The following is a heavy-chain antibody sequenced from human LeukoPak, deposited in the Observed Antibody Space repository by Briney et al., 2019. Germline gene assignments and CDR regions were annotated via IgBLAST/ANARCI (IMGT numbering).Heavy chain of an antibody. Sequence: KPSETLSLTCAVYGGSFSGYYWSWIRQPPGKGLEWIGEINHSGSTNYNPSLKSRVTISVDTSKNQFSLKLSSVTAADTAVYYCAGSNPTNDYWGQGTLVTVSS. J-gene: IGHJ4*02. CDR2: INHSGST. D-gene: IGHD1-14*01. CDR3: AGSNPTNDY. V-gene: IGHV4-34*01. CDR1: GGSFSGYY.